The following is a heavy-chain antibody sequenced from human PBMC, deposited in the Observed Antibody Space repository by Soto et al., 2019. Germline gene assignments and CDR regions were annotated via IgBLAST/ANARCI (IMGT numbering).Heavy chain of an antibody. CDR1: GFTFSSYW. J-gene: IGHJ4*02. V-gene: IGHV3-74*01. D-gene: IGHD3-16*01. Sequence: GGSLRLSCAASGFTFSSYWMHWVRQVPGEGLVWVSRIKTDGSSTSYADSVKGRFTISRDNAKNTMYLQMNSLGAEDTAVYYCARVGVGHYEFDYWGQGTLVTVSS. CDR2: IKTDGSST. CDR3: ARVGVGHYEFDY.